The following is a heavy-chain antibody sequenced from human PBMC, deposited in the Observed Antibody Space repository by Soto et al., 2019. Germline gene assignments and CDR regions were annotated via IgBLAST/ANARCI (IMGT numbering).Heavy chain of an antibody. J-gene: IGHJ4*02. Sequence: QVQLQESGPGLVKPSETLSLTCTVSGGSISSGAYLWSWIRQHPGKGLEWIGYIYYSGSTYYNPSLNSRITISVDTSKNQFSLKLSSVTAADTAVYFCARERSAGNSYPPDYWGQGTLVTVSS. D-gene: IGHD2-15*01. CDR2: IYYSGST. CDR1: GGSISSGAYL. V-gene: IGHV4-31*03. CDR3: ARERSAGNSYPPDY.